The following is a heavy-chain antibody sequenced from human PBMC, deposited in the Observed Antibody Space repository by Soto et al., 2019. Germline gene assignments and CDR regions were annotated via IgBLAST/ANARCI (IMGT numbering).Heavy chain of an antibody. Sequence: GASVKVSCKAFGYTFTTYYLHWLRQAPGQGLEWVGWMNPHTGATKYAQKFQGRVTMTRDTSIGAAFMELTRLTSDDTAMYYCARPIAANDTLYQWFDPWGQGTLVTVSS. V-gene: IGHV1-2*02. CDR3: ARPIAANDTLYQWFDP. J-gene: IGHJ5*02. CDR1: GYTFTTYY. D-gene: IGHD6-13*01. CDR2: MNPHTGAT.